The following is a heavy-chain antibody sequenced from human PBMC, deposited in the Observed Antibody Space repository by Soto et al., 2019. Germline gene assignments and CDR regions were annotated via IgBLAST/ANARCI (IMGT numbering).Heavy chain of an antibody. V-gene: IGHV3-30-3*01. CDR1: GFTFNIYA. CDR2: ISFDGTKK. CDR3: AREDDYGYRYINYGLDV. J-gene: IGHJ6*04. D-gene: IGHD4-17*01. Sequence: PGWSLRLSCAASGFTFNIYALHWVRQAPGKGLEWVAVISFDGTKKYYSDSVKGRFTISRDNLKNTLYLQMNNLRVEDAALYFCAREDDYGYRYINYGLDVWGKGTKVTVSS.